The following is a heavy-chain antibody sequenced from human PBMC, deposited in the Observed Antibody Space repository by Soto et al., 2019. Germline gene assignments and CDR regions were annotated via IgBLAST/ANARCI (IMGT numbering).Heavy chain of an antibody. V-gene: IGHV3-64D*08. CDR3: VKGAGWLQDVDY. J-gene: IGHJ4*02. CDR2: ISANGGST. Sequence: EVQLVESGGDLVQPGGSLRLSCSASGFTFNDNPMYWVRQPPGKGLEYVSLISANGGSTHYADSVKGRFSISRDNSENSLYLQMRSLRDEDTAVYYCVKGAGWLQDVDYWGQGTLVTVSS. D-gene: IGHD5-12*01. CDR1: GFTFNDNP.